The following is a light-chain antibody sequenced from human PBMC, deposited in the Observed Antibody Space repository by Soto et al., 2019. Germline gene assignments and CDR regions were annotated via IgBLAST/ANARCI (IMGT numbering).Light chain of an antibody. CDR2: EVR. J-gene: IGLJ2*01. V-gene: IGLV2-8*01. CDR3: TSYAGGNILV. CDR1: SSDLGSYNF. Sequence: QSVLTQPPSASGSPGQSVTISCTGTSSDLGSYNFVSWYQQHPGKAPKVMLYEVRKRPSGVPDRFSGSKSGNTASLTVSWLQADDEDDYYCTSYAGGNILVFGGGTKLTVL.